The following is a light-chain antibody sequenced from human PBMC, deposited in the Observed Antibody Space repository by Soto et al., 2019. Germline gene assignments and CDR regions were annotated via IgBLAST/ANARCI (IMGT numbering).Light chain of an antibody. CDR1: SSDVGGYHY. CDR2: EVE. V-gene: IGLV2-8*01. CDR3: LSYGGSNNYV. Sequence: QSALTQTPSASESPGQSVTISCTGNSSDVGGYHYVSWYQHHPGRAPKLLIYEVEQLPPGVPGRFSGSKSGNTASLTVSGLQADDDADYYCLSYGGSNNYVFGTGTKLTVL. J-gene: IGLJ1*01.